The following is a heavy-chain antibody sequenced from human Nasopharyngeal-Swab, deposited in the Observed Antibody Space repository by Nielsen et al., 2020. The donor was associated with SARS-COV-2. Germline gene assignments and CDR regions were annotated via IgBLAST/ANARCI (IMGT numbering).Heavy chain of an antibody. D-gene: IGHD1-26*01. V-gene: IGHV3-30*04. CDR3: ARGFGGSYWGYDY. Sequence: VRQATGKGLEWVAVISYDGSNKYYADSVKGRFTISRDNSKNTLYLQMNSLRAEDTAVYYCARGFGGSYWGYDYWGQGTLVTVSS. CDR2: ISYDGSNK. J-gene: IGHJ4*02.